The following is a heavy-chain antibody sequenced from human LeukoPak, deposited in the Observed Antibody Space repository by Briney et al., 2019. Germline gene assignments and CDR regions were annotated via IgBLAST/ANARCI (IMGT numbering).Heavy chain of an antibody. CDR1: GGSIGSYY. CDR2: IYYSGST. J-gene: IGHJ5*02. D-gene: IGHD3-10*01. CDR3: ARHGIWFGDTNRWFDP. V-gene: IGHV4-59*08. Sequence: SETLSLTCTVSGGSIGSYYWSWIRQPPGKGLEWIGYIYYSGSTNYNPSLTSRVTISVDTSENQFSLRLTSVTAAGTAVYFCARHGIWFGDTNRWFDPWGQGTLVTVSS.